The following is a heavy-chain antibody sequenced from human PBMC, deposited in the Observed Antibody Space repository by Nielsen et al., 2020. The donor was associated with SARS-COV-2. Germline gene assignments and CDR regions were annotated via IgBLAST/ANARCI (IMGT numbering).Heavy chain of an antibody. Sequence: SETLSLTCAVSGGSISSSNWWSWVRQPPGKGLEWIGEIYHSGSTNYNPSLKSRVTISVDKSKNQFSLELRSVTAADTAVYYCARHASVLLWFGELLHDAFDIWGQGTMVTVSS. CDR1: GGSISSSNW. CDR3: ARHASVLLWFGELLHDAFDI. CDR2: IYHSGST. V-gene: IGHV4-4*02. J-gene: IGHJ3*02. D-gene: IGHD3-10*01.